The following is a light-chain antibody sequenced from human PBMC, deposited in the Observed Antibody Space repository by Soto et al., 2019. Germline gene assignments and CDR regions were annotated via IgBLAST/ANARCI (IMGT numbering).Light chain of an antibody. Sequence: QSALTQPASVSGSPGQSITISCTGTSSDVGSYNLVSWYHQHPGKAPKLMIYEGSKRPSGVSNRFSGSKSGNTASLIISGLQAEDEADYYCCSFAGSGTWVFGGGTKLTVL. CDR1: SSDVGSYNL. CDR2: EGS. V-gene: IGLV2-23*01. J-gene: IGLJ3*02. CDR3: CSFAGSGTWV.